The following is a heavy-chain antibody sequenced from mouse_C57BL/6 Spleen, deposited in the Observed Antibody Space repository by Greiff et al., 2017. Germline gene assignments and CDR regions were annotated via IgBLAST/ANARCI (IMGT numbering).Heavy chain of an antibody. J-gene: IGHJ3*01. CDR1: GYTFTSYW. CDR2: IYPGSGST. CDR3: ARGGDYVAWFAY. D-gene: IGHD2-4*01. Sequence: VKLQQSGAELVKPGASVKLSCTASGYTFTSYWITWVKQRPGQGLEWIGDIYPGSGSTNYTEKFKSKATLTVDTSSSTAYMQLSSLTSEDSAVYDCARGGDYVAWFAYWGQGTLVTVSA. V-gene: IGHV1-55*01.